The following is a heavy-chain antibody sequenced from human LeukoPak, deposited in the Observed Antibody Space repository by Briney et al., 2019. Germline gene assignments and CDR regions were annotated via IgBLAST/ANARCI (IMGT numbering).Heavy chain of an antibody. D-gene: IGHD5-12*01. CDR3: ARDPHPSGYDF. J-gene: IGHJ4*02. CDR1: GYIFTSYA. V-gene: IGHV1-18*01. CDR2: ISAYNGNT. Sequence: GASVKVSCKASGYIFTSYAISWVRQAPGQGLEWMGWISAYNGNTNYTQKLQGRVTMTTDTSTSTAYMELRSLRSDDTAVYYRARDPHPSGYDFWGQRTLVTVSS.